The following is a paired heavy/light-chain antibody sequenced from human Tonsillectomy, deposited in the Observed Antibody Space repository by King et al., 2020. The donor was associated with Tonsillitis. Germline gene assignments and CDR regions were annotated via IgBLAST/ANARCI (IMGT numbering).Light chain of an antibody. Sequence: DIQMTQSPSSLSASIGDRVTITCQASLDISIYLNWYQQKQGKAPKILIYGATNLEAGVPSRFSGSGSGTDFSLTISSLQPEDIATYYCQQHSSLPLTFGGGTKVVIK. CDR2: GAT. V-gene: IGKV1-33*01. CDR3: QQHSSLPLT. CDR1: LDISIY. J-gene: IGKJ4*01.
Heavy chain of an antibody. CDR2: IDPSDSYT. D-gene: IGHD6-19*01. Sequence: EVQLVQSGAEVKKPGESLRISCRGSGYRFSRYRISWVRQMPGKGLEWMGKIDPSDSYTHYSPSFRGHVTISADKSITTVYLQWSSLQASDTAVYYCARLGDGAVAGSGVNSWGQGTLVTVSS. V-gene: IGHV5-10-1*03. J-gene: IGHJ4*02. CDR3: ARLGDGAVAGSGVNS. CDR1: GYRFSRYR.